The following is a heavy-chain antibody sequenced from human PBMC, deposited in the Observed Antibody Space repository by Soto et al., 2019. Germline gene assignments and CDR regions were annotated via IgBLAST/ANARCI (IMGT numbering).Heavy chain of an antibody. CDR2: ISGSGGST. CDR1: GFTFSSYA. D-gene: IGHD2-2*01. V-gene: IGHV3-23*01. J-gene: IGHJ6*04. Sequence: EVQLLESGGGLVQPGGSLRLSCAASGFTFSSYAMSWVRQSPGKGLEWVSAISGSGGSTYYADSVKGRFTISRDNSKNTLYLPMNSLRAEDTAVYYSAKGTSFVVVPAFSFYYYYGMDVWGKGTTVTASS. CDR3: AKGTSFVVVPAFSFYYYYGMDV.